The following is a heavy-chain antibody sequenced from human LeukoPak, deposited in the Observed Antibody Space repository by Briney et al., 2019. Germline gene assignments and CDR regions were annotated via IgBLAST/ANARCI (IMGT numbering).Heavy chain of an antibody. V-gene: IGHV5-51*01. CDR3: ARQTAMGRSGDY. D-gene: IGHD5-18*01. Sequence: GEFLKISCKASGYSFTSYWIGWVRQMPGKGLEWMVIIDPSESETRLTPSFQGQVTISVDKSLTTAYLQWNSLKASDTAMYYCARQTAMGRSGDYWGQGTLVTVSS. CDR1: GYSFTSYW. J-gene: IGHJ4*02. CDR2: IDPSESET.